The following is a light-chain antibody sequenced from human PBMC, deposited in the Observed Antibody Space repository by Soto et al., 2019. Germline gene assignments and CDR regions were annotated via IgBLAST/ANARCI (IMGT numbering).Light chain of an antibody. CDR2: GAS. CDR1: QSVSGN. J-gene: IGKJ1*01. CDR3: QQYNNWWT. Sequence: EILLTQSPGTLSLSPGERATLSCRASQSVSGNYLAWYLQKPGQAPRLLMSGASTRATGIPARFSGSGSGTEFTLTISSLQSEDFAVYYCQQYNNWWTFGQGAKVDIK. V-gene: IGKV3-15*01.